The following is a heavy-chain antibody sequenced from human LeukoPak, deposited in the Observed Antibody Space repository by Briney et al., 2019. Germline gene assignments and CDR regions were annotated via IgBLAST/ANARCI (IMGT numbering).Heavy chain of an antibody. D-gene: IGHD6-19*01. J-gene: IGHJ4*02. CDR3: ARSVAVAATNYDY. CDR2: ISSSSSYI. Sequence: PGGSLRLSCAASGFTFSSYSMNWVRQAPGKGLEWVSSISSSSSYIYYADSVKGRFTISRDNAKNSLYLQMNSLRAEDTAVCYCARSVAVAATNYDYWGQGTLVTVSS. CDR1: GFTFSSYS. V-gene: IGHV3-21*01.